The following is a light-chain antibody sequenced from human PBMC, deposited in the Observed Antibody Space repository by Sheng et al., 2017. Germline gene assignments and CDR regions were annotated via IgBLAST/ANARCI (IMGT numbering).Light chain of an antibody. J-gene: IGLJ2*01. V-gene: IGLV3-21*02. CDR1: NIGSKT. Sequence: VLTQAPSVSVAPGQTARITCGGHNIGSKTVHWYQQRPGQAPVLVVYDDTDRPSGISERFSGSNSGKTATLTISRVEAGDEADYYCQVWDNSGENVVIGGGTKLSVL. CDR3: QVWDNSGENVV. CDR2: DDT.